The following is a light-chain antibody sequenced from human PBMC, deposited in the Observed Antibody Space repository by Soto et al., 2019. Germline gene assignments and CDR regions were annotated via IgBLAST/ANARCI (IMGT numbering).Light chain of an antibody. CDR3: QQRNNWPPIT. CDR1: QSVSSY. J-gene: IGKJ5*01. V-gene: IGKV3-11*01. CDR2: DAS. Sequence: ESRLTQNQNTLSLSPGERATLSCRAGQSVSSYLAWYQQKPGQAPRLLIYDASNRATGVPARFSGSGSGTDFTLTISSLEPEDFALYYCQQRNNWPPITFGQGTRLEI.